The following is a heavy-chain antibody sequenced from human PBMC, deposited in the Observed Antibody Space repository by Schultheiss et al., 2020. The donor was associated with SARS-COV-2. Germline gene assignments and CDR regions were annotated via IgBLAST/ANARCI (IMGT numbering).Heavy chain of an antibody. CDR2: IIPIFGTA. J-gene: IGHJ5*02. CDR3: AIPVVAATLWFDP. CDR1: GYTFTGYY. V-gene: IGHV1-69*13. Sequence: SVKVSCQASGYTFTGYYMHWVRQAPGQGLEWMGGIIPIFGTANYAQKFQGRVTITADESTSTAYMELSSLRSEDTAVYYCAIPVVAATLWFDPWGQGTLVTVSS. D-gene: IGHD2-15*01.